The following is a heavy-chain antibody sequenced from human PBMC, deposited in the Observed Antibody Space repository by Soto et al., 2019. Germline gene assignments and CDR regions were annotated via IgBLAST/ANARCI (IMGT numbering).Heavy chain of an antibody. V-gene: IGHV3-66*01. CDR2: IYSGGST. Sequence: EVQLVESGGGLVQPGGSLRLSCAASGFTVSSNYMSWVRQAPGKGLEWVSVIYSGGSTYYADSVKGRFTISRDNSKNTLYLQMNSLRAEDTAVYYCARGHYAGTDAFDIWGQGTMVTVSS. CDR3: ARGHYAGTDAFDI. D-gene: IGHD3-10*01. J-gene: IGHJ3*02. CDR1: GFTVSSNY.